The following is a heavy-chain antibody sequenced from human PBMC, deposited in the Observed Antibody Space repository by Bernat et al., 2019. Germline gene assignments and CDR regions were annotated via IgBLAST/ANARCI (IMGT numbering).Heavy chain of an antibody. CDR2: VSYDGRNK. V-gene: IGHV3-30*04. CDR1: GFTFSDYS. J-gene: IGHJ6*02. Sequence: VQLVESGGGVVQPGRSLRLSCVASGFTFSDYSLHWVRQAPGKGLEWVVVVSYDGRNKYYADSVQARFIISRDDSENTLYLQMDSLKSEDTAVYYCVRDGAALYYYHGMDVWGRGTTVTVSS. D-gene: IGHD6-25*01. CDR3: VRDGAALYYYHGMDV.